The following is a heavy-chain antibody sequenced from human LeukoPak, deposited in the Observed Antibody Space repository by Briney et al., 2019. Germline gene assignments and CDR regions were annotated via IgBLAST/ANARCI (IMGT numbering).Heavy chain of an antibody. J-gene: IGHJ4*02. Sequence: GGSLRLSCAASGFTFSNYAMHWVRQAPGKGLEWVAIISYDGSIAYYANSVKCRFTFSRDSSRNTLFLQMNSLRAEDTATYYRARDPYSYMYSGGWSEFDNWGQGTLVTVSS. V-gene: IGHV3-30*04. CDR3: ARDPYSYMYSGGWSEFDN. D-gene: IGHD6-19*01. CDR1: GFTFSNYA. CDR2: ISYDGSIA.